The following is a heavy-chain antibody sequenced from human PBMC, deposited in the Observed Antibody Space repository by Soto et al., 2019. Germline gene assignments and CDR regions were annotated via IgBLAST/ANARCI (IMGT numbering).Heavy chain of an antibody. CDR3: ASTRSSSRAGDAFDI. J-gene: IGHJ3*02. Sequence: EVQLVESGGVVVQPGGSLRLSCAASGFTFDDYTMHWVRQAPGKGLEWVSLISWDGGSTYYADSVKGRFTISRDNSKNSLYLQMNSLRTEDTALYYCASTRSSSRAGDAFDIWGQGIMVTVSS. V-gene: IGHV3-43*01. CDR2: ISWDGGST. CDR1: GFTFDDYT. D-gene: IGHD6-13*01.